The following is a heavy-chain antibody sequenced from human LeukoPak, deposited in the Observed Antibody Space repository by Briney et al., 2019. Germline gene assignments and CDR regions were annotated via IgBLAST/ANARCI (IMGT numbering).Heavy chain of an antibody. Sequence: AGGSLRLSCSASGFTFSSFAMRWVRQAPGKGLEWVSYISSSSSPIYYADSVKGRFTISRDNAKNSLYLQMNSLRDEDTAVYYCARGSGSAFDYWGQGTLVTVSS. CDR2: ISSSSSPI. D-gene: IGHD2-15*01. CDR3: ARGSGSAFDY. V-gene: IGHV3-48*02. J-gene: IGHJ4*02. CDR1: GFTFSSFA.